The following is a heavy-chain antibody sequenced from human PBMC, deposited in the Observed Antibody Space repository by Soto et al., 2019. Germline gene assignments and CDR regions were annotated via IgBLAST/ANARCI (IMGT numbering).Heavy chain of an antibody. V-gene: IGHV1-58*01. J-gene: IGHJ4*02. Sequence: GASVKVSCKASGFTFTSSAVQWVRQARGQRLEWIGWIVVGSGNTNYAQKFQERVTITRDMSTSTAYMELSSLRSEDTAVYYCAADLFPLLEFDYWGQGTLVTVSS. CDR2: IVVGSGNT. CDR1: GFTFTSSA. CDR3: AADLFPLLEFDY. D-gene: IGHD3-10*01.